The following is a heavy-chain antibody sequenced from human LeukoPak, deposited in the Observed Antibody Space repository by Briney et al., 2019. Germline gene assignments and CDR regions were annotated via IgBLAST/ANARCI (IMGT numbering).Heavy chain of an antibody. V-gene: IGHV1-46*01. D-gene: IGHD1-26*01. Sequence: ASVKVSCKASGYTFTSYYVHWVRQAPGQGLEWMGLINPTGGSTGYAQKFQGRVTMTRDMSTSTDYMELSSLRSEDTAIYYCARDNSVGDNAWWFDPWGQGTLVTVSS. CDR3: ARDNSVGDNAWWFDP. CDR1: GYTFTSYY. J-gene: IGHJ5*02. CDR2: INPTGGST.